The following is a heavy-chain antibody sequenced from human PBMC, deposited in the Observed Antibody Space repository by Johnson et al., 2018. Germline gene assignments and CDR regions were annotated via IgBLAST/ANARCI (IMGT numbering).Heavy chain of an antibody. D-gene: IGHD3-22*01. V-gene: IGHV3-23*04. Sequence: VQLVESGGGLVQHGGSLRLSCGASGFTFNNYALTWVRQAPGKGLEWVSGISGSGGATFYAKSVKGRFTISRDNSKNTLYLQMNSLRVEETAVYFCARSYYDSSDQLSYFDYWGQGTLVSVSS. CDR1: GFTFNNYA. CDR3: ARSYYDSSDQLSYFDY. J-gene: IGHJ4*02. CDR2: ISGSGGAT.